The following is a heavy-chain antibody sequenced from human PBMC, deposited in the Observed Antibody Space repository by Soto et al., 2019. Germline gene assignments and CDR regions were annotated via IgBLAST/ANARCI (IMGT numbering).Heavy chain of an antibody. CDR1: GYTFTSYG. D-gene: IGHD3-16*02. Sequence: ASVKVSCKASGYTFTSYGISWVRQAPGQGLEWMGWISAYNGNTNYAQKLQGRVTMTTDTSTSTAYMELRSLRSDDTAVYYCARDQGYYDYIWGSYPYYYYYMDVWGKGTTVSVSS. V-gene: IGHV1-18*01. CDR2: ISAYNGNT. J-gene: IGHJ6*03. CDR3: ARDQGYYDYIWGSYPYYYYYMDV.